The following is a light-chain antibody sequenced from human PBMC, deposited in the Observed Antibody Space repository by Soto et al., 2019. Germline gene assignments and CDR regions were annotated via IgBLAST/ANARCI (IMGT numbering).Light chain of an antibody. J-gene: IGLJ1*01. Sequence: QSVLTQPPSASGSPGQSVTISCTGTSSDVGGYNYVSWYQQHPGKAPKLMNYEVSKRPSGVPERFYGSKSGNTASLTVSGLQAEDEADYYCSSYAGSNVVFGTGTRSPS. CDR2: EVS. V-gene: IGLV2-8*01. CDR1: SSDVGGYNY. CDR3: SSYAGSNVV.